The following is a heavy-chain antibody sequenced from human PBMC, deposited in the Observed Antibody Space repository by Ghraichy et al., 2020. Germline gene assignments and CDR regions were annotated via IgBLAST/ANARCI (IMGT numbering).Heavy chain of an antibody. CDR2: ISDSGGST. J-gene: IGHJ4*02. CDR1: GFTFSSYA. Sequence: GGSLRLSCAASGFTFSSYAMSWVRQAPGKGLEWVSGISDSGGSTYYADSVKGRFTTSRENSKKTLYLQMNSLRAEDTAVYYCAKLGGVVVITSYFDYWGQGTVVTVSS. CDR3: AKLGGVVVITSYFDY. V-gene: IGHV3-23*01. D-gene: IGHD3-22*01.